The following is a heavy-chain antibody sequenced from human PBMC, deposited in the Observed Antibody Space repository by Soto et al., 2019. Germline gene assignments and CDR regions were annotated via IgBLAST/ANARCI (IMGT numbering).Heavy chain of an antibody. CDR3: ARWGDGSMHILLWFGELLWGDY. Sequence: GGSLRLSCAASGFTFSSYWMSWVRQAPGKGLEWVANIKQDGSEKYYVDSVKGRFTISRDNAKNSLYLQMNSLRAEDTAVYYCARWGDGSMHILLWFGELLWGDYWGQGTLVTVSS. CDR2: IKQDGSEK. J-gene: IGHJ4*02. V-gene: IGHV3-7*01. CDR1: GFTFSSYW. D-gene: IGHD3-10*01.